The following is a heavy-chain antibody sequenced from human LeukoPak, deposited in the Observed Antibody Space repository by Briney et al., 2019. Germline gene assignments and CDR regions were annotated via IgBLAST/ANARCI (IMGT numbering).Heavy chain of an antibody. D-gene: IGHD4-17*01. V-gene: IGHV3-23*01. CDR3: AKDYYGDYEAYFDY. CDR2: ISGSGGST. CDR1: GLTFSSYA. J-gene: IGHJ4*02. Sequence: GGSLRLSRAASGLTFSSYAMSLVPQAPGKGLEWVSAISGSGGSTSSADSAKGRFTIYRDNSKNTLYLQMNSLRAEDTAVYYCAKDYYGDYEAYFDYWGQGTLVTVSS.